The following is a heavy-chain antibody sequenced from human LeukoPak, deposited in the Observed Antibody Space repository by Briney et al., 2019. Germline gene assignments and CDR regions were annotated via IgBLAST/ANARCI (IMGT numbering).Heavy chain of an antibody. V-gene: IGHV1-8*01. CDR1: GYTFTSYD. CDR3: ARGGHYDSSGYYSNWFDP. D-gene: IGHD3-22*01. J-gene: IGHJ5*02. CDR2: MNPNSGNT. Sequence: ASVKVSCKASGYTFTSYDINWVRQATGQGLEWMGWMNPNSGNTGYAQKFQGRVTMTRNTSISTAYMELSSLRSEDTAVYYCARGGHYDSSGYYSNWFDPWGQGTLVTVSS.